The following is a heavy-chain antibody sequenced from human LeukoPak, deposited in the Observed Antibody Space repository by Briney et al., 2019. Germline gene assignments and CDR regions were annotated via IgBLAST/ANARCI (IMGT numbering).Heavy chain of an antibody. D-gene: IGHD2-2*01. J-gene: IGHJ5*02. V-gene: IGHV4-4*02. Sequence: PAETLSLTCAISGASISSTNWWIWFRQPPGKGLEWIGEMHHSGRTNYNPSLKSRITISVDKSKNQVFLRLNSVAAADTALYYCARAQEGCSRASCYLEPWGQGTLVTVSS. CDR3: ARAQEGCSRASCYLEP. CDR1: GASISSTNW. CDR2: MHHSGRT.